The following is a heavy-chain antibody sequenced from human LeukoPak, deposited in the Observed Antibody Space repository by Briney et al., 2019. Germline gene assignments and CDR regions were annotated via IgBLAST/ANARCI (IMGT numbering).Heavy chain of an antibody. V-gene: IGHV1-2*02. CDR3: ARDQVGGPEYSSSFDY. D-gene: IGHD6-6*01. J-gene: IGHJ4*02. CDR1: GYTFTSYG. CDR2: INPNSGGT. Sequence: VASVKVSCKASGYTFTSYGISWVRQAPGQGLEWMGWINPNSGGTNYAQKFQGRVTMTRDTSISTACMELSRPRSDDTAVYYCARDQVGGPEYSSSFDYWGQGTLVTVSS.